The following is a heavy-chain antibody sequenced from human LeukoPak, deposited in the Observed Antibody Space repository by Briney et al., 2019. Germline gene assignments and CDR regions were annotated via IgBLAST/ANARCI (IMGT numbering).Heavy chain of an antibody. J-gene: IGHJ6*02. V-gene: IGHV3-66*01. CDR3: AREGPTPYYYGMDV. Sequence: PGGSLRLSCAASGFTVSSNYMSWVRQAPGKGLEWVSVIYSGGSTYYADSVKGRFTISRDNSKNTLYLQMNSLRAEDTAVYYCAREGPTPYYYGMDVWGQGTTVTVSS. CDR2: IYSGGST. CDR1: GFTVSSNY. D-gene: IGHD2-15*01.